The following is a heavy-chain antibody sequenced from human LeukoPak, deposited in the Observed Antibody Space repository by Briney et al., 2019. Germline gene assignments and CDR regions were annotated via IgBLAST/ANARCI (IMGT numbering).Heavy chain of an antibody. V-gene: IGHV4-4*02. D-gene: IGHD3-10*01. Sequence: SETLSLTCTVSGGSISSSNWWTWVRQPPGKGLEWIGEIYPGGSTNYNPSLKSRVTISVDTSKNQFSLKLSSVTAADTAVYYCARVPPNYGSGSFWAYYYYMDVWGKGTTVTVSS. CDR2: IYPGGST. CDR3: ARVPPNYGSGSFWAYYYYMDV. CDR1: GGSISSSNW. J-gene: IGHJ6*03.